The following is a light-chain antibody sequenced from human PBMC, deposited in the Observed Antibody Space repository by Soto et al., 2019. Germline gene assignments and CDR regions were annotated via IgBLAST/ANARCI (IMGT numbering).Light chain of an antibody. V-gene: IGKV1-9*01. CDR1: QGLDSY. Sequence: DIQLTQSPSFLSASVGDRVTITCRASQGLDSYLAWYQQKPGKAPKLLIYAASTLQSGVQSRFSGSGSGAEFTLTISSLQPEDFATYYCQQLISYPITFGQGTRLEIK. CDR2: AAS. J-gene: IGKJ5*01. CDR3: QQLISYPIT.